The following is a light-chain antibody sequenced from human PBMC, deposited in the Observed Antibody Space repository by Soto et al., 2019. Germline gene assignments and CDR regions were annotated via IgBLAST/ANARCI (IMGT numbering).Light chain of an antibody. CDR1: SYNIGKNL. V-gene: IGLV1-47*01. J-gene: IGLJ3*02. CDR3: AAWDDSLSAWV. Sequence: QSVLTQPPSASGTPGQRVTISCSGGSYNIGKNLVYWYQQRPGTAPKLLIFKNNARPPGVPDRFSGSNSGSSASLAISGLRSEDEADYFCAAWDDSLSAWVFGGGTKVT. CDR2: KNN.